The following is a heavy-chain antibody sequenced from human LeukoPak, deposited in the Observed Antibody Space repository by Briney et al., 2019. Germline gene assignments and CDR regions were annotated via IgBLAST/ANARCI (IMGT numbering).Heavy chain of an antibody. CDR3: ARLITGTTTAFDI. CDR2: VYTSGST. J-gene: IGHJ3*02. D-gene: IGHD1-7*01. Sequence: SETLSLTCSVSGGSISGYCWTWIRQPAGKGLEWIGRVYTSGSTHYNPSLKTRLTMSVDTFKNQFSLKLSSVTAADTAVYYCARLITGTTTAFDIWGQGTMVTVSS. V-gene: IGHV4-4*07. CDR1: GGSISGYC.